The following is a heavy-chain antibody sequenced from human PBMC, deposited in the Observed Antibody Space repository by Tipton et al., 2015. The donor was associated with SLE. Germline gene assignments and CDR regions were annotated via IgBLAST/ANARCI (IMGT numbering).Heavy chain of an antibody. Sequence: TLSLTCTVSGGSISSSSYYWGWIRRPPGKGLEWIGSIYHSGSTYYNPSLKSRVTISVDTSKNQFSLKLSSVTAADTAVYYCARVTAGVGSDYWGQGTLVTVSS. V-gene: IGHV4-39*07. J-gene: IGHJ4*02. D-gene: IGHD2-15*01. CDR3: ARVTAGVGSDY. CDR1: GGSISSSSYY. CDR2: IYHSGST.